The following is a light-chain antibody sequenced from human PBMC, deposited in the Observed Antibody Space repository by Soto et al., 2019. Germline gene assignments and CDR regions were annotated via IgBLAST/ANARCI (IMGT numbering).Light chain of an antibody. J-gene: IGLJ1*01. CDR1: SSDIGAYEY. Sequence: QSALTQPASVSGSPGQSITISCSGTSSDIGAYEYVSWYQQHPGKPPKLMIYNINNRPSGVSYRFSGSKSGNTASLTISRLQTEDEADYYCLSHTTIRTYVFGPVTKVTVL. V-gene: IGLV2-14*03. CDR2: NIN. CDR3: LSHTTIRTYV.